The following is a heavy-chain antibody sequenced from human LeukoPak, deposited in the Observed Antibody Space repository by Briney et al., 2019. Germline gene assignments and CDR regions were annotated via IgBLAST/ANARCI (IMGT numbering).Heavy chain of an antibody. CDR3: AGGKSDYDY. V-gene: IGHV4-61*01. Sequence: SETLSLTCTVSGGSISSSSYYWSWIRQPPGKGLEWIGYIYYSGSTNYNPSLKSRVTISVDTSKNQFSLKLSSVTAADTAVYYCAGGKSDYDYWGQGTLVTVSS. J-gene: IGHJ4*02. D-gene: IGHD3-16*01. CDR2: IYYSGST. CDR1: GGSISSSSYY.